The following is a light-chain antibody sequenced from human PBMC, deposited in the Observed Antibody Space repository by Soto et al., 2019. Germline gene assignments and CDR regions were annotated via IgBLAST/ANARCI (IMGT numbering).Light chain of an antibody. CDR2: SAS. J-gene: IGKJ2*01. Sequence: DIQMTQSPSSLSASLGDRVTITCRASQTINNYLHWYQQRPGKAPKLLIYSASSLQTGVPPRISGSGSGTHFTLTISSLQPEDFATYYCQQSSSTPHTFGQGTIVEIK. CDR3: QQSSSTPHT. V-gene: IGKV1-39*01. CDR1: QTINNY.